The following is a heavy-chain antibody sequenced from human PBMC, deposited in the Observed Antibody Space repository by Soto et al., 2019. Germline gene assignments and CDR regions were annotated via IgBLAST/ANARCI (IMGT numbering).Heavy chain of an antibody. Sequence: PGESLKISCKGSGYSFTSYWIGWVRQMPGKGLEWMGIIYPGDSDTRYSPSFQGQVTISADKSISTAYLQWSSLKASDTAMYYCARLGQQLVRGYYYGVDVWGQGTTVTVSS. D-gene: IGHD6-13*01. J-gene: IGHJ6*02. V-gene: IGHV5-51*01. CDR3: ARLGQQLVRGYYYGVDV. CDR1: GYSFTSYW. CDR2: IYPGDSDT.